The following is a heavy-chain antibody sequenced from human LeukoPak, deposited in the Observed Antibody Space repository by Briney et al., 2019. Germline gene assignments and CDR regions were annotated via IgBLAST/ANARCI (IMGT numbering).Heavy chain of an antibody. CDR2: LNHSGST. Sequence: SETLSLTCAVYGGPFSGYYWRWIRQPPGKGLEWNGELNHSGSTNYNPSLKRRVTISVDTSKNQFSLKLSPVTAADTAVYYCARVMGIVATIPYYYYGMDVWGQGTTVTVSS. CDR3: ARVMGIVATIPYYYYGMDV. CDR1: GGPFSGYY. J-gene: IGHJ6*02. D-gene: IGHD5-12*01. V-gene: IGHV4-34*01.